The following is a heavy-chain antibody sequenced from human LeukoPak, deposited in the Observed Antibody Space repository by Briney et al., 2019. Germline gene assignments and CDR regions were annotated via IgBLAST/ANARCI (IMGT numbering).Heavy chain of an antibody. J-gene: IGHJ3*02. CDR3: ARDVVGATTWGAFDI. D-gene: IGHD1-26*01. Sequence: SVKVSCKASGGTFSSYAISWVRQAPGQGLEWMGRIIPILGIANYAQKFRGRVTITADKSTSTAYMELSSLRSEDTAVYYCARDVVGATTWGAFDIWGQGTMVTVSS. CDR2: IIPILGIA. CDR1: GGTFSSYA. V-gene: IGHV1-69*04.